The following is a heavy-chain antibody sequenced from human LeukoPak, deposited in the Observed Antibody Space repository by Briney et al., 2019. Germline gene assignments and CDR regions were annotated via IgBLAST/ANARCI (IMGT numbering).Heavy chain of an antibody. CDR3: ASSSGYDSAVYFPH. V-gene: IGHV4-59*12. D-gene: IGHD5-12*01. Sequence: PSETLSLTCSVSGGSIRSYYWSWIRQPPGKGLEWIGYTFHTGRTNYNPSFKSRVTISLDTSRNQFSLKVSSVTAADTAVYYCASSSGYDSAVYFPHWGQGTLLTVSS. CDR1: GGSIRSYY. CDR2: TFHTGRT. J-gene: IGHJ1*01.